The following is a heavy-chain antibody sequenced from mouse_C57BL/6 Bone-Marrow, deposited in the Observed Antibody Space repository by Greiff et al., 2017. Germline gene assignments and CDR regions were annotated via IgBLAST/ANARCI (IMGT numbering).Heavy chain of an antibody. D-gene: IGHD2-1*01. J-gene: IGHJ1*03. V-gene: IGHV1-82*01. CDR1: GYAFSSSW. Sequence: QVQLQQSGPELVKPGASVKISCKASGYAFSSSWMNWVKQRPGKGLEWIGRIYPGDGDTNYNGKFKGKATLTVDKPSSTAYMQLSSLTSEDSAVYYCAHGNYFYWYFAVWGTGTTVTVSS. CDR2: IYPGDGDT. CDR3: AHGNYFYWYFAV.